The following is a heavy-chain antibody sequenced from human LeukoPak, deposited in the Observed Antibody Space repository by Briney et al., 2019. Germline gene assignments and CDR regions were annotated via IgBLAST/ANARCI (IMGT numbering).Heavy chain of an antibody. D-gene: IGHD6-25*01. CDR2: IYYSGST. CDR1: GGSISSYY. CDR3: ARQGGGFWYFDL. Sequence: KPSETLSLTCTVSGGSISSYYWSWIRQPPGKGLEWIGCIYYSGSTNYNPSLKSRVTISVDTSKNQFSLKLSSVTAADTAVYYCARQGGGFWYFDLWGRGTLVTVSS. V-gene: IGHV4-59*08. J-gene: IGHJ2*01.